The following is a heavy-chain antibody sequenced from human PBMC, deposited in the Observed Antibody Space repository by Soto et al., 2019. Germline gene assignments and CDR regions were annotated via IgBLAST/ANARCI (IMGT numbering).Heavy chain of an antibody. Sequence: GGSLRLSCAASGFTFSSYGMHWVRQAPGKGLEWVAVISYDGSNKYYADSVKGRFTISRDNSKNTLYLQMNSLRAEDTAVYYCAKDLAPAGLGYYGMDVWGQGTTVTVSS. CDR1: GFTFSSYG. V-gene: IGHV3-30*18. J-gene: IGHJ6*02. D-gene: IGHD2-21*01. CDR2: ISYDGSNK. CDR3: AKDLAPAGLGYYGMDV.